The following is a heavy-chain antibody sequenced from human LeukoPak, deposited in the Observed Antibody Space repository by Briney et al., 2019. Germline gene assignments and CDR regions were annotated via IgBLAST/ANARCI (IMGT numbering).Heavy chain of an antibody. J-gene: IGHJ4*02. V-gene: IGHV3-21*01. CDR3: ARGDGGAAGYDY. Sequence: PGGSLRLSCAASGFTFSSYSMNCVRRAPGKGREGVSSISSSSSYIFCADSVKGRFTISRHNPKNSLYLQMNSLRAEDQAVYYCARGDGGAAGYDYWGQGTLVTASS. D-gene: IGHD1-26*01. CDR2: ISSSSSYI. CDR1: GFTFSSYS.